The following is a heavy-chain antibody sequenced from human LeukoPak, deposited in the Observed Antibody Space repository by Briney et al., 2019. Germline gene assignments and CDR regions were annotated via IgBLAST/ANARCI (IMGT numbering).Heavy chain of an antibody. J-gene: IGHJ5*02. D-gene: IGHD3-22*01. Sequence: GGSLRLSCAASGFIFDEYAMHWVRQAPGKGLEWVSGISWNNETRGYADSVKGRFTTSRDNAKNFLHLEMNNLRPEDTALYYCVKGHSVVGVLRDFFDPWGQGTLVTVSS. CDR3: VKGHSVVGVLRDFFDP. CDR2: ISWNNETR. CDR1: GFIFDEYA. V-gene: IGHV3-9*01.